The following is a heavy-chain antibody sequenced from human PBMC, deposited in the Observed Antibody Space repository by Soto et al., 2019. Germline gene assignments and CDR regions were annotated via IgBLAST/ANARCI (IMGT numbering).Heavy chain of an antibody. J-gene: IGHJ6*02. D-gene: IGHD6-6*01. Sequence: GASVKVSCKASGYTFTSYAMHWARQAPGQRLEWMGWINAGNGITKYSQKIQERVTITRDMSTSTAYMELGSLRSEDTAVYYCAATTSSSAISSGIYYGMDVWGQGTTVTVSS. CDR2: INAGNGIT. V-gene: IGHV1-3*01. CDR3: AATTSSSAISSGIYYGMDV. CDR1: GYTFTSYA.